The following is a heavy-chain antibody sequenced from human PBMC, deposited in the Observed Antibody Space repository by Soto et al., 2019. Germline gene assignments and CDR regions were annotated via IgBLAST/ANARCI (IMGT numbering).Heavy chain of an antibody. CDR2: ISSSRSYI. CDR3: ARDGDYVWGSYRWSDAFDI. CDR1: GFTFSSYS. V-gene: IGHV3-21*01. J-gene: IGHJ3*02. Sequence: GGSLRLSCAASGFTFSSYSMNWVRQAPGKGLEWVSSISSSRSYIYYADSVKGRFTISRDNAKNSLYLQMNSLRAEDTAVYYCARDGDYVWGSYRWSDAFDIWGQGTMVTVSS. D-gene: IGHD3-16*02.